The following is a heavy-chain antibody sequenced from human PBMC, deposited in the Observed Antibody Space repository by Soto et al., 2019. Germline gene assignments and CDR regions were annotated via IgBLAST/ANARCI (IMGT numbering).Heavy chain of an antibody. D-gene: IGHD6-19*01. CDR1: GYTLTELS. CDR2: FDPEDGET. Sequence: ASVKVSCKVSGYTLTELSMHWVRQAPGKGLEWMGGFDPEDGETIYAQKFQGRVTMTEDTSTDTAYMELSSLRSEDTAVYYCATDPHSRKVQWLVPHGWFDPWGQGTLVTVSS. J-gene: IGHJ5*02. V-gene: IGHV1-24*01. CDR3: ATDPHSRKVQWLVPHGWFDP.